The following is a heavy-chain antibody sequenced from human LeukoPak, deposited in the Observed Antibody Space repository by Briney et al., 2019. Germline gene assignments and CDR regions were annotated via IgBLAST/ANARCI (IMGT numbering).Heavy chain of an antibody. D-gene: IGHD6-13*01. CDR3: AREKAAHLNYYYNYYMDV. J-gene: IGHJ6*03. Sequence: ASVKVSCKASGYTFTSYGISWVRQAPGQGLEWMGWISAYNGNTNYAQKLQGRVTMTTDTSTSTAYMELRSLRSDDTAVYYCAREKAAHLNYYYNYYMDVWGKGTTVTVSS. V-gene: IGHV1-18*01. CDR1: GYTFTSYG. CDR2: ISAYNGNT.